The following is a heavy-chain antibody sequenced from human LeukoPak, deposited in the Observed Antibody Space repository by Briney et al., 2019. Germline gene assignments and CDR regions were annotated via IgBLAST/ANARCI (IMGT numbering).Heavy chain of an antibody. CDR1: GGSISSYY. CDR2: IYYSGST. D-gene: IGHD6-13*01. CDR3: ARALSSSWANFDY. V-gene: IGHV4-59*01. Sequence: SETLSLTCTVSGGSISSYYWNWIRQPPGKGLEWIGYIYYSGSTNYNPSLKSRVTISVDTSKNQFSLKLSSVTAADTAVYYCARALSSSWANFDYWGQGTLVTVSS. J-gene: IGHJ4*02.